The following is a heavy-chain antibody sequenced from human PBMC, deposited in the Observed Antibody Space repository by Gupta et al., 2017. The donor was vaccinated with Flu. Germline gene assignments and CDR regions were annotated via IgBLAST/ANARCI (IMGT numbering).Heavy chain of an antibody. CDR2: IYHRGSI. V-gene: IGHV4-39*01. CDR3: ARHVSGSDYYDSSGPTDY. CDR1: GGSGSSSRSH. J-gene: IGHJ4*02. Sequence: QLQLQESGPGLVKPSETLSLTCTVSGGSGSSSRSHWGWVRQPPGKGLEWLGSIYHRGSIYYNPSLNSRVTISVDTSKNCFSLRLTSVTATDTALYYCARHVSGSDYYDSSGPTDYWGQGILVTVSS. D-gene: IGHD3-22*01.